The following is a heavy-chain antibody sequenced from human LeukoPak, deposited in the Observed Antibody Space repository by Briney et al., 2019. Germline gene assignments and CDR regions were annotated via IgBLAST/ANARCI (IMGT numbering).Heavy chain of an antibody. Sequence: GGSLRLSCAASGFTFSSYGMHWVRQAPGKGLEWVAVIWYDGSNKYYADSVKGRFTISRDNSKNTLYLQMNSLRAEDTAVYSCARDGGYGAPAAGAGYYGMDVWGQGTTVTVSS. CDR2: IWYDGSNK. CDR3: ARDGGYGAPAAGAGYYGMDV. V-gene: IGHV3-33*01. J-gene: IGHJ6*02. CDR1: GFTFSSYG. D-gene: IGHD5-12*01.